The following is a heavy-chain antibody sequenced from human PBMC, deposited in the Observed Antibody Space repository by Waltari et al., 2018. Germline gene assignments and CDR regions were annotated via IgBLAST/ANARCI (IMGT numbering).Heavy chain of an antibody. CDR1: GGSISSSSYY. J-gene: IGHJ4*02. D-gene: IGHD1-26*01. CDR2: IYYSGST. V-gene: IGHV4-39*01. CDR3: ARWGSGSQGCYFDY. Sequence: QLQLQESGPGLVKPSETLSLTCTVSGGSISSSSYYWGWIRQPPGKGLEWIGSIYYSGSTYYNPSLKSRVTISVDTSKNQFSLKLSSVTAADTAVYYCARWGSGSQGCYFDYWGQGTLVTVSS.